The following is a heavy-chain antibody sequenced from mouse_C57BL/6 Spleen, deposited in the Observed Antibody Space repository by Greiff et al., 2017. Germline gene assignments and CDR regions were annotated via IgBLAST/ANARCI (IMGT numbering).Heavy chain of an antibody. D-gene: IGHD2-2*01. V-gene: IGHV1-18*01. Sequence: EVQRVESGPELVKPGASVKIPCKASGYTFTDYNMDWVKQSHGKSLEWIGDINPNNGGTIYNQKFKGKATLTVDKSSSTAYMELRSLTSEDTAVYYCARGGYDVGFDYWGQGTTLTVSS. CDR3: ARGGYDVGFDY. CDR1: GYTFTDYN. CDR2: INPNNGGT. J-gene: IGHJ2*01.